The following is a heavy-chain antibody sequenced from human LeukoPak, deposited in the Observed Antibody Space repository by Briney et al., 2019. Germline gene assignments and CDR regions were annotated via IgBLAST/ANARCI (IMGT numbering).Heavy chain of an antibody. D-gene: IGHD1-20*01. CDR2: IYHSGST. V-gene: IGHV4-30-2*01. J-gene: IGHJ4*02. Sequence: PSETLSLTCTVSGGSISSGGYYWSWIRQPPGKGLEWIGYIYHSGSTYYNPSLKSRVTISVDRSKNQFSLKLSSVTAADTAVYYCARDRTEYNWNGPYYFDYWGQGTLVTVSS. CDR1: GGSISSGGYY. CDR3: ARDRTEYNWNGPYYFDY.